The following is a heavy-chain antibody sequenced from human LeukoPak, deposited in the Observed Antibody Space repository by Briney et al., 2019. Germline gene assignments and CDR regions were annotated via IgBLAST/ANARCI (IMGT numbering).Heavy chain of an antibody. J-gene: IGHJ4*02. V-gene: IGHV4-39*01. CDR1: GGSLISSTSY. D-gene: IGHD6-19*01. CDR2: VYHSGST. CDR3: ARNGTVTVAGTKFNYFDY. Sequence: SETLSLTCTVSGGSLISSTSYWVWIRQPPGKGLEWLGSVYHSGSTHYNPSLKSRVTISVDTSKNQFSLRLSSVTAADTAVYYCARNGTVTVAGTKFNYFDYWGQGTLVTVSS.